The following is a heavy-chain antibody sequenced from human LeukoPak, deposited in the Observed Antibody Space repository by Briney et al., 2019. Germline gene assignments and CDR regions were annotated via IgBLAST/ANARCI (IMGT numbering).Heavy chain of an antibody. CDR2: IYYSGST. Sequence: SETLSLTCTVSGGSISSYYWSWIRQPPGKGLEWIGYIYYSGSTNYNPSPKSRVTISVDASKNQFSLKLSSVTAADTAVYYCARVPAARFEVAFDIWGQGTMVTVSS. CDR3: ARVPAARFEVAFDI. J-gene: IGHJ3*02. CDR1: GGSISSYY. V-gene: IGHV4-59*01. D-gene: IGHD2-2*01.